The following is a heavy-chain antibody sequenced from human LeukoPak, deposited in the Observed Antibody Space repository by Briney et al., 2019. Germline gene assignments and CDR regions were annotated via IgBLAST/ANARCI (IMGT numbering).Heavy chain of an antibody. CDR1: GYTFTGYY. Sequence: ASVKVSCKASGYTFTGYYMHWVRQAPGQGLEWMGWINPNSGGTNYAQKFQGRVTMTRDTSISTAYMELSRLRSDDTAVYYCARDESDDYDSSGYMSYWGQGTLVTVSS. CDR2: INPNSGGT. J-gene: IGHJ4*02. CDR3: ARDESDDYDSSGYMSY. D-gene: IGHD3-22*01. V-gene: IGHV1-2*02.